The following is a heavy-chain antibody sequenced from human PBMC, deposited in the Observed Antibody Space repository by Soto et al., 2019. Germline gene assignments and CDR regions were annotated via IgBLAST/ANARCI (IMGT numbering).Heavy chain of an antibody. J-gene: IGHJ4*02. V-gene: IGHV4-34*01. CDR3: ARGSGYSYGLLDY. CDR2: INHSGST. CDR1: GGSFSGYY. Sequence: SETLSLTCAVYGGSFSGYYWSWIRQPPGKGLEWIGEINHSGSTNYNPSLKSRVTISVDTSKNQFSLKLSSVTAADTAVYYCARGSGYSYGLLDYWGQGTLVTVSS. D-gene: IGHD5-18*01.